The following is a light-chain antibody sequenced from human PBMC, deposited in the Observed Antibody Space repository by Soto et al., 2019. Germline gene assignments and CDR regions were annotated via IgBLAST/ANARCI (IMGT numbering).Light chain of an antibody. CDR3: CSYAGRYTYV. CDR1: SSDVGVYNY. CDR2: DVS. Sequence: LTQPRSVSWSPGQSVSISCTGTSSDVGVYNYVSWYQQHPGKAPKVMIYDVSKRPSGVPDRFSGSKSGNTASLTISGLQSEDEADYYCCSYAGRYTYVFGSGTKVTVL. J-gene: IGLJ1*01. V-gene: IGLV2-11*01.